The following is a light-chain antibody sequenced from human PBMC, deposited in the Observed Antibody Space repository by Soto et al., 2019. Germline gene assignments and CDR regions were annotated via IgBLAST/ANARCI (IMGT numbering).Light chain of an antibody. CDR3: RQSIQLLT. Sequence: DIVMTQTPLSLSVTPGQPSSISCKSSQSLLHSDGKNYLDWYLQKPVQPPQHIIYEVSNRFSGMPDKFSGSGAGTDFALKISRVGAEDVGVYYCRQSIQLLTVGGGPKV. V-gene: IGKV2D-29*01. CDR1: QSLLHSDGKNY. J-gene: IGKJ4*01. CDR2: EVS.